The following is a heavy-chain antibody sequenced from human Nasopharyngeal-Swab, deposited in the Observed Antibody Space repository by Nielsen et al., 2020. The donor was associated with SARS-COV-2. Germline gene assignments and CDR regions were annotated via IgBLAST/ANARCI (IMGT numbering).Heavy chain of an antibody. V-gene: IGHV6-1*01. D-gene: IGHD1-1*01. CDR1: GDSVSIIAAT. CDR3: ARAYNSGLDV. Sequence: SQTLSLTCAISGDSVSIIAATWNWIRQSPSRGLEWLGRTYYRSKWSSDYEVSVKSRISINPDTPKNQFSMQLNSVTPEDTAVYYCARAYNSGLDVWGQGTTVTVSS. CDR2: TYYRSKWSS. J-gene: IGHJ6*02.